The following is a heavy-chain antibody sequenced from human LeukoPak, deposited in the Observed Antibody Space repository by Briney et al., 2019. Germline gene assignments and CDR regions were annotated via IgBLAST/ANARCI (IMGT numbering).Heavy chain of an antibody. Sequence: GGSLRLSCAASAFTFSRYGMHWVRQAPGKGLEWVAFIRYDGSNKYYADSVKGRFTISRDNSKNTLYLQMNSLRAEDTAVYYCAKEIWPTVTTPGWAYFDYWGQGALVTVSS. J-gene: IGHJ4*02. CDR1: AFTFSRYG. D-gene: IGHD4-17*01. CDR3: AKEIWPTVTTPGWAYFDY. V-gene: IGHV3-30*02. CDR2: IRYDGSNK.